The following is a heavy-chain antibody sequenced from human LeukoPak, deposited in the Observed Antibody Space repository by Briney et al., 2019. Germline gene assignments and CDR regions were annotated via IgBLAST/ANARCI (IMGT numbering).Heavy chain of an antibody. D-gene: IGHD1-26*01. J-gene: IGHJ4*02. CDR2: ISGSGGST. CDR1: GFTFSSYA. Sequence: GGSLRLSCAASGFTFSSYAMSWVRQAPGKGLEWVSAISGSGGSTYYADSVKGRFTISRDNSKNTLYLQMNSLRAEDTAVYYCAKTRGVKVGATGPFDHWGQGTLVTVSS. CDR3: AKTRGVKVGATGPFDH. V-gene: IGHV3-23*01.